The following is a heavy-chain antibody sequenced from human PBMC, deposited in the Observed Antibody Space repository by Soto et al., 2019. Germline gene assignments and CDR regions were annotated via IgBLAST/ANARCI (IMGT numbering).Heavy chain of an antibody. Sequence: PGGSLRLSCAASGFTFSSYSMNWVRQAPGKGLEWVSYISSSSSTIYYADSVKGRFTISRDNAKNPLYLQMNSLRDEDTAVYYCASSLRGITIFGVVSSAYWGQGTLVTVSS. CDR1: GFTFSSYS. CDR3: ASSLRGITIFGVVSSAY. D-gene: IGHD3-3*01. V-gene: IGHV3-48*02. CDR2: ISSSSSTI. J-gene: IGHJ4*02.